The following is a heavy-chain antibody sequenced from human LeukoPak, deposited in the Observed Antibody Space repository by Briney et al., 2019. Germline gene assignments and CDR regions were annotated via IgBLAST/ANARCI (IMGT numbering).Heavy chain of an antibody. CDR1: SGSISSSSYY. V-gene: IGHV4-39*02. D-gene: IGHD1-7*01. CDR3: ARDHNWNSLDY. J-gene: IGHJ4*02. Sequence: PSETLSLTCTVSSGSISSSSYYWGWIRQPPGKGLEWIGSIYYSGSTYYNPSLKSRVTISVDTSKNQFSLKLSSVTAADTAVYYCARDHNWNSLDYWGQGTLVTVSS. CDR2: IYYSGST.